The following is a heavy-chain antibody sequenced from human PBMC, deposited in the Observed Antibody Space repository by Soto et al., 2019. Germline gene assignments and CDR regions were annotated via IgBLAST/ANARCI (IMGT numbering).Heavy chain of an antibody. CDR3: AGMASGEYFQH. Sequence: GGSLRLSCAASGFTFSSYSMNWVRQAPGKELEWVSYISSSSSTIYYADSVKGRFTISRDNAKNSLYLQMNSLRAEDTAVYYCAGMASGEYFQHWGQGTLVTVSS. J-gene: IGHJ1*01. CDR1: GFTFSSYS. D-gene: IGHD3-10*01. CDR2: ISSSSSTI. V-gene: IGHV3-48*01.